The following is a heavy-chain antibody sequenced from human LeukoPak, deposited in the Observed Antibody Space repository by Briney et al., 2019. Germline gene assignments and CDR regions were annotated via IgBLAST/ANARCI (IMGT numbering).Heavy chain of an antibody. V-gene: IGHV4-34*01. J-gene: IGHJ6*03. CDR2: INHSGST. D-gene: IGHD6-13*01. CDR1: GGSFSGYY. CDR3: ARVDSSSWYGNYYYYYMDV. Sequence: SETLSLTCAVYGGSFSGYYWSWIRQPPGKGLEWIGEINHSGSTNYNPSLKSRVTISVDTSKNQFSLKLSSVTAADTAVYYCARVDSSSWYGNYYYYYMDVWGKGTTVTISS.